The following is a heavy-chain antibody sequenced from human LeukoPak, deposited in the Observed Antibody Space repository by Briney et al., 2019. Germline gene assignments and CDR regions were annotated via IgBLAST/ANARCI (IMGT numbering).Heavy chain of an antibody. CDR1: RFTFSSKK. Sequence: PGGSLRLSCAASRFTFSSKKVNWLRQAPGKGLEWVSSISSSSSYIYYADSVKGRFTISRDNSKNTLYLQMNSLRAEDTAVYYCAKDRGNDYGDYGVATGDYWGQGTLVTVSS. V-gene: IGHV3-21*04. D-gene: IGHD4-17*01. J-gene: IGHJ4*02. CDR3: AKDRGNDYGDYGVATGDY. CDR2: ISSSSSYI.